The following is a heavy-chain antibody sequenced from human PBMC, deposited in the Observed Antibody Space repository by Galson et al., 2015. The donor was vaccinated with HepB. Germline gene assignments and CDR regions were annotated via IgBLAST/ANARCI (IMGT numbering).Heavy chain of an antibody. CDR1: GFTFTRYA. Sequence: SLRLSCAASGFTFTRYAMSWVRQAPGKGLEWVSSISGGAEITYYAGSVKGRFSISRDNSRNIVYLQLNSLSVEGTAVYYCAKVAILGATPHYFDYLGQGTLVTVSS. CDR3: AKVAILGATPHYFDY. V-gene: IGHV3-23*01. D-gene: IGHD2-21*01. CDR2: ISGGAEIT. J-gene: IGHJ4*02.